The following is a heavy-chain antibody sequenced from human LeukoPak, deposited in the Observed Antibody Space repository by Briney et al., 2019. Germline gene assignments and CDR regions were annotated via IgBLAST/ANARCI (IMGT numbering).Heavy chain of an antibody. Sequence: GGSLRLSCAASGFTFSSYWMHWVRQAPGKGLVWVSRINSDGSSISYADSVKGRFTISRDNAKNSLYLQMNSPRPEDTALYYCARAEGYSSGWYDYWGQGTLVTVSS. J-gene: IGHJ4*02. V-gene: IGHV3-74*01. CDR3: ARAEGYSSGWYDY. D-gene: IGHD6-19*01. CDR2: INSDGSSI. CDR1: GFTFSSYW.